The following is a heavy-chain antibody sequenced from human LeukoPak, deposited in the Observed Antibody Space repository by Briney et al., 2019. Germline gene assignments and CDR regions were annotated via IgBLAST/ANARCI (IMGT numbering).Heavy chain of an antibody. CDR1: GGTFSSYA. J-gene: IGHJ4*02. D-gene: IGHD4-23*01. CDR3: ARDSPSRGDYGGNSDY. Sequence: SVKVSCKASGGTFSSYAISWVRQAPGQGLEWMGGIIPIFGTANYAQKFQGRVTITADESTSTAYMELSSLRSEDTAVYYCARDSPSRGDYGGNSDYWGQGTLVTVSS. CDR2: IIPIFGTA. V-gene: IGHV1-69*13.